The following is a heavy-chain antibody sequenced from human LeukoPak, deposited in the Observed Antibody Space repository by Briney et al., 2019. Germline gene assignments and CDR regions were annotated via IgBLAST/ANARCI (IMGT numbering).Heavy chain of an antibody. CDR1: GGSISSSSYY. CDR3: ARVPFNQLTSWYYYMDV. D-gene: IGHD2-2*01. J-gene: IGHJ6*03. Sequence: SETLSLTCTVSGGSISSSSYYWGWIRQPPGKGLEWIGSIYYSGSTYYNPSLKSRVTISVDTSKNQFSLKLSSVTAADTAVYYCARVPFNQLTSWYYYMDVWGKGTTVTVSS. V-gene: IGHV4-39*07. CDR2: IYYSGST.